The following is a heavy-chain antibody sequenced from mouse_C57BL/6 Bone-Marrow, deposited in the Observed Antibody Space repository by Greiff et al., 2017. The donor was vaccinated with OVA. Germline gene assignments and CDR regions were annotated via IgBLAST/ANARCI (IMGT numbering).Heavy chain of an antibody. Sequence: EVQLQQSGGDLVKPGGSLKLSCAASGFTFSSYGMSWVRQTPDKRLEWVATISSGGSYTYYPDSVKGRFTISRDNAKNTLYLQMSSLKSEDTAMYYCARPSIYYGNSYWYFDVWGTGTTVTVSS. CDR2: ISSGGSYT. J-gene: IGHJ1*03. CDR3: ARPSIYYGNSYWYFDV. V-gene: IGHV5-6*01. CDR1: GFTFSSYG. D-gene: IGHD2-1*01.